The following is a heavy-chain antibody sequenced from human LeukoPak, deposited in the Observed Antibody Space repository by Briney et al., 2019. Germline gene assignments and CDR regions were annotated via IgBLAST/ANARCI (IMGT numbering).Heavy chain of an antibody. D-gene: IGHD6-13*01. CDR2: ISAYNGIT. Sequence: GASVKVSCKASGYTFTSYGISWVRQAPGQGLEWMGWISAYNGITNYAQKLQGRVTITTDESTSTAYMELSSLRSEDTAVYYCARTMSSWSFDYWGQGTLVTVSS. CDR1: GYTFTSYG. V-gene: IGHV1-18*01. CDR3: ARTMSSWSFDY. J-gene: IGHJ4*02.